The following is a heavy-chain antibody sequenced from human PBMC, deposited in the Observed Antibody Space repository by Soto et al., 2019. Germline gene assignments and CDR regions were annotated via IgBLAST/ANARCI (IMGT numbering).Heavy chain of an antibody. CDR2: INAGNGNT. J-gene: IGHJ4*02. Sequence: GASVKVSCKASGYTFTSXAMHWVRQAPGQRLEWMGWINAGNGNTKYSQKFQGRVTITRDTSASTAYMELSSLRSEDTAVYYCARDIHGDLSFRIDYWAQGTLVTVSS. D-gene: IGHD4-17*01. V-gene: IGHV1-3*01. CDR1: GYTFTSXA. CDR3: ARDIHGDLSFRIDY.